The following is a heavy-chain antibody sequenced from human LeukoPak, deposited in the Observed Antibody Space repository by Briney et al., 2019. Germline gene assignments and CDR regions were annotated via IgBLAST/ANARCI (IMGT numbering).Heavy chain of an antibody. CDR1: GYSISSGYY. D-gene: IGHD3-10*01. V-gene: IGHV4-38-2*02. J-gene: IGHJ6*02. CDR3: ARAGFGESYYYYYGMDV. Sequence: SETLSLTCTVSGYSISSGYYWGWIRQPPGKGLEWIGSIYHSGSTYYNPSLKSRVTISVDTSKNQFSLKLSSVTAADTAVYYCARAGFGESYYYYYGMDVWGQGTTVTVSS. CDR2: IYHSGST.